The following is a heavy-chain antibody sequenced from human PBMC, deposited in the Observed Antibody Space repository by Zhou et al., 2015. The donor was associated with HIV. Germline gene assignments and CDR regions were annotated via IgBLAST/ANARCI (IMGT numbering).Heavy chain of an antibody. CDR2: ISAYNGNT. CDR3: ARDRMETAVGYYNHYYGMDV. V-gene: IGHV1-18*01. D-gene: IGHD2-21*02. J-gene: IGHJ6*02. Sequence: QVQLVQSGAELRKPGASVKVSCKASGYTFSSYGISWVRQAPGQGLEWMGWISAYNGNTNYAQKLQGRVTMTTDTSTRTAYMELRSLRSDDTAVYYCARDRMETAVGYYNHYYGMDVWGQGTTVTVSS. CDR1: GYTFSSYG.